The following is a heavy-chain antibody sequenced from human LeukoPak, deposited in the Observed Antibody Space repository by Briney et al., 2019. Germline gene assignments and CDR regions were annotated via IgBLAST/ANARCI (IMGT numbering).Heavy chain of an antibody. D-gene: IGHD2-21*02. V-gene: IGHV3-23*01. J-gene: IGHJ4*02. CDR2: ISGSGAST. CDR1: GFTFSTYA. CDR3: AKDRGSPVVVTAFDY. Sequence: PGGSLRLSCAVSGFTFSTYAMSWVRQAPGKGLEWVSGISGSGASTYYADSVKGRFTISRDNSKNTLYLQMNSLRAEDTAVYYCAKDRGSPVVVTAFDYWGQGTLVTVSS.